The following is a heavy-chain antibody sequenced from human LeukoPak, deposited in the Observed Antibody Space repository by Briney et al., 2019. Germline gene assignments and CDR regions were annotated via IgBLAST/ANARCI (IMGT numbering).Heavy chain of an antibody. Sequence: GGSLRLSCAASGFTFSSYAMSWVRQAPGKGLEWVSDISGSGSGTYYVDSVKGRFTISRDNSKNTLYLQMNSLRAEDTAFYYCAKDLRYSGSSTVNNAFDIWGQGTMVTVSS. J-gene: IGHJ3*02. V-gene: IGHV3-23*01. CDR3: AKDLRYSGSSTVNNAFDI. CDR1: GFTFSSYA. D-gene: IGHD1-26*01. CDR2: ISGSGSGT.